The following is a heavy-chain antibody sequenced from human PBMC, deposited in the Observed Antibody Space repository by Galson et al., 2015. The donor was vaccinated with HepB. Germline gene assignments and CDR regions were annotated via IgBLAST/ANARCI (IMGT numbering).Heavy chain of an antibody. D-gene: IGHD6-19*01. CDR1: GFTFSNYW. CDR2: ISGSGGSP. Sequence: SLRLSCAASGFTFSNYWMSWFRQAPGKGLEWVSGISGSGGSPHCADSVKGRFTISRDNSKNTLYLQMNSLRAEDTAVYYCAKDMEWLVPIYHFDYWGQGTLLTVSS. V-gene: IGHV3-23*01. J-gene: IGHJ4*02. CDR3: AKDMEWLVPIYHFDY.